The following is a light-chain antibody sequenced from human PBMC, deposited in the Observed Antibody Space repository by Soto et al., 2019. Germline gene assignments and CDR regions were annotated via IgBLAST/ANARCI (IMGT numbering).Light chain of an antibody. CDR3: QQLNTYPLT. Sequence: DIQLTQSPSFLSASVGDRVTITCRASQAIGHYLAWYQQRPGTAPNLLISAASTLQSGVPSRFSGSGSGTELTLTISSLQPADFAPYYCQQLNTYPLTFGGGTRVEL. V-gene: IGKV1-9*01. CDR1: QAIGHY. CDR2: AAS. J-gene: IGKJ4*02.